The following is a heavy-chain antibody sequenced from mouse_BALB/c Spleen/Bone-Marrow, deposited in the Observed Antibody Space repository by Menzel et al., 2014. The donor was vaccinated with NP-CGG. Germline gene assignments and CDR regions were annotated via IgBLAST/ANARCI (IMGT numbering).Heavy chain of an antibody. CDR3: ARPVYRYDPPAY. CDR2: INPDSSTL. V-gene: IGHV4-1*02. CDR1: GFGFSRYW. Sequence: VQLQQSGGGLVQPGGSLKLSCAASGFGFSRYWMSWVRQAPGKGLEWIGEINPDSSTLNYTPSLKDKFIISRDNAKNTLSLQMNKVRSEDTALYYCARPVYRYDPPAYWGQGATLTVSS. D-gene: IGHD2-14*01. J-gene: IGHJ2*01.